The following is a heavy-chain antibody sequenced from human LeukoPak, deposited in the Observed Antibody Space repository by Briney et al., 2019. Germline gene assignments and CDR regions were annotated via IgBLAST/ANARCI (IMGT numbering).Heavy chain of an antibody. CDR1: GFTFSNAW. Sequence: PGGSLRLSCAASGFTFSNAWMSWVRQAPGKGLEWVGRIKSKTDGGTTDYAAPVKGRFTISRDDSKNTLYLQMNSLKTEDTAVYYCTTLEGGSSTSWSNSGAFDIWGQGTMVTVSS. J-gene: IGHJ3*02. V-gene: IGHV3-15*01. CDR3: TTLEGGSSTSWSNSGAFDI. D-gene: IGHD2-2*01. CDR2: IKSKTDGGTT.